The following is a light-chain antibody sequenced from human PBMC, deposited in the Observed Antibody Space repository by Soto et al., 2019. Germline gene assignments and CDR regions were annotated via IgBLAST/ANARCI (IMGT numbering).Light chain of an antibody. J-gene: IGKJ5*01. Sequence: SVLTESPASLPLTPGERAPLSCRASQSVSSYLAWYQQKPGQAPRLLIYDASNRATGIPARFSGSGSGTDFTLTISSLEPEDFAVYYCQQRSNWPQITSAQGARLAI. CDR2: DAS. CDR3: QQRSNWPQIT. V-gene: IGKV3-11*01. CDR1: QSVSSY.